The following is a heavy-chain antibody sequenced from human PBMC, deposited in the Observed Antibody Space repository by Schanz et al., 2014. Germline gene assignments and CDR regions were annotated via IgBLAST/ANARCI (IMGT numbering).Heavy chain of an antibody. V-gene: IGHV3-21*01. CDR2: ISSSSMYI. J-gene: IGHJ6*03. Sequence: EVRLVESGGGLVKPGGSLRLSCAASGFSFSTYGMTWVRQAPGKGLEWVSSISSSSMYIYQADSMRGRFTISRDNFKNTLFLQMNSLRAEDTAAYYCARGGSSGYDFSIYYMDVWGKGTTVTVSS. CDR3: ARGGSSGYDFSIYYMDV. CDR1: GFSFSTYG. D-gene: IGHD5-12*01.